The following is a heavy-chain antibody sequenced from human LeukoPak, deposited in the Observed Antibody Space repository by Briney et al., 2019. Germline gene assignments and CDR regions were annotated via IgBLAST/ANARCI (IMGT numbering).Heavy chain of an antibody. CDR1: GFTFSSYS. J-gene: IGHJ6*04. CDR3: ARDLEWRFGELLFYYYYGMDV. D-gene: IGHD3-10*01. CDR2: ISSSSSYI. V-gene: IGHV3-21*01. Sequence: RGSLRLSCAASGFTFSSYSMNWVRQAPGKGLEWVSSISSSSSYIYYADSVKGRFTISRDNAKNSLYLQMNSLRAEDTAVYYCARDLEWRFGELLFYYYYGMDVWGKGTTVTVSS.